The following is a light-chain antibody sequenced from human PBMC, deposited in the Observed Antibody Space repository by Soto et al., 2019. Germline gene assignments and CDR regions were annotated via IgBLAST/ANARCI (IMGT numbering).Light chain of an antibody. Sequence: QSVLTQPPSASGTPGQRVTISCSGSSSNIGRNYVYWYQQLPGTAPKLLIYMNDQRPSGVPDRFSGTKSGTSASLAISGLRSEHEADYSSAAWDDSLSGHVVFGGATKLTAL. J-gene: IGLJ2*01. CDR2: MND. CDR3: AAWDDSLSGHVV. V-gene: IGLV1-47*01. CDR1: SSNIGRNY.